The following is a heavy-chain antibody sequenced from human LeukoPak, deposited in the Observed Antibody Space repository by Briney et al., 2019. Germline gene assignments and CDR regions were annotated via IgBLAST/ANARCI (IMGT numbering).Heavy chain of an antibody. D-gene: IGHD3-10*01. V-gene: IGHV1-24*01. CDR3: ATAFYYYGSGSHTLDY. CDR2: FDPEDGET. Sequence: ASVKVSCKVSGYTLTELSMHWVRQAPGKGLEWMGGFDPEDGETIYAQKFQGRVTMTEDTSTDTAYMELSSLRSEDTAVYYRATAFYYYGSGSHTLDYWGQGTLVTVSS. J-gene: IGHJ4*02. CDR1: GYTLTELS.